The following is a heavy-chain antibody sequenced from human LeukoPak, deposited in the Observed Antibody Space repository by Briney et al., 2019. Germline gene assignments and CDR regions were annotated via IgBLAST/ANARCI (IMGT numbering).Heavy chain of an antibody. CDR3: ARGLIRRGLDY. D-gene: IGHD1-14*01. V-gene: IGHV4-59*01. Sequence: SETLSLTCTVSGGSISSYYWSWIRQPPGKGLEWIGYIYYSGSTNYNPSLKSRVTISVDTSKNQFSLKLSSVTAADTAVYYCARGLIRRGLDYWGQGTLVTVSS. CDR2: IYYSGST. J-gene: IGHJ4*02. CDR1: GGSISSYY.